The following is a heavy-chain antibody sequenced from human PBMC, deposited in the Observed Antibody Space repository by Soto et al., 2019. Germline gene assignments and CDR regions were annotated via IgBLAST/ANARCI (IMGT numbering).Heavy chain of an antibody. D-gene: IGHD3-3*01. CDR1: GGSVSSGSYY. CDR2: IYYSGST. V-gene: IGHV4-61*01. CDR3: ARRHDFLSGYYTDY. Sequence: SETLALTCTVSGGSVSSGSYYWGWIRQPPGKGLEWIGYIYYSGSTNYNPSLKSRVNISVDTSKNQFSLKLSSVTAADTAVYYCARRHDFLSGYYTDYWGQGTLVTVSS. J-gene: IGHJ4*02.